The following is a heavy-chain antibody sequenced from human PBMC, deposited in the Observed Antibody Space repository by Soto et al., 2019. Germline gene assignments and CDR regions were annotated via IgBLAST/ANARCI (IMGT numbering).Heavy chain of an antibody. CDR3: ARGRYCLTGRCFPNWFDS. V-gene: IGHV4-30-4*01. CDR2: IYKSTTT. Sequence: LALTCSVSGDSISTVDYFWAWIRQPPGQALEYIGYIYKSTTTYYNPSFESRVAISLDTSKSQFSLNVTSVTAADTAVYFCARGRYCLTGRCFPNWFDSWGQGTLVTVSS. CDR1: GDSISTVDYF. J-gene: IGHJ5*01. D-gene: IGHD2-15*01.